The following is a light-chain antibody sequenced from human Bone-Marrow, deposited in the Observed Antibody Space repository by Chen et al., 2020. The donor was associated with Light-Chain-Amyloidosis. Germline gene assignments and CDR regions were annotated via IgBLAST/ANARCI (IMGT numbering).Light chain of an antibody. J-gene: IGLJ3*02. CDR3: CSYAGTPWL. Sequence: QSALTQPASVSGSPGQSITISCPGTVTDVGSYNLVSWYQQYPGKAPKLLMYEDTKRPSGVSNRFSASKSGITASLTISGIQAEDEAVYYCCSYAGTPWLFGGGTYLTVL. CDR2: EDT. CDR1: VTDVGSYNL. V-gene: IGLV2-23*01.